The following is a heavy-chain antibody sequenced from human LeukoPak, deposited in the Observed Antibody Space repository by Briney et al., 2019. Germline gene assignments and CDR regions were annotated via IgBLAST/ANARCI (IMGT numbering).Heavy chain of an antibody. CDR1: GFTFSSYG. J-gene: IGHJ1*01. Sequence: GGSLRLSCAASGFTFSSYGMSWVRQAPGKGLEWVSAISGSGGSTYYADSVKGRFTISRDNSKNTLYLQMNSLRAEDTAVYYCAKKLRYFDWAEYFQHWGQGTLVTVSS. CDR2: ISGSGGST. D-gene: IGHD3-9*01. V-gene: IGHV3-23*01. CDR3: AKKLRYFDWAEYFQH.